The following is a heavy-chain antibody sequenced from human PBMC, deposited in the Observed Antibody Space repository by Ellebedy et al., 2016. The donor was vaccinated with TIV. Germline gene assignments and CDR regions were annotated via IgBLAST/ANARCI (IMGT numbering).Heavy chain of an antibody. D-gene: IGHD3-10*01. V-gene: IGHV1-69*13. J-gene: IGHJ6*02. CDR1: GGTFSIDA. CDR2: IIPLFGTA. Sequence: SVKVSXKASGGTFSIDAISWVRQAPGQGLEWMGGIIPLFGTANSAQKFQGRVTITADESTSTAFMELSSLTSEDTAVYYCARNGLGSGSYHYYGMDVWGQGTTVTVSS. CDR3: ARNGLGSGSYHYYGMDV.